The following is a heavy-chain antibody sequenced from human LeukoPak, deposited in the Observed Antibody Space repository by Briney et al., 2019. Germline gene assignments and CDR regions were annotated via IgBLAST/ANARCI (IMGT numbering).Heavy chain of an antibody. V-gene: IGHV3-33*01. CDR1: GLRFRNYG. J-gene: IGHJ4*02. Sequence: GGSLRLSCAASGLRFRNYGMHWVRQAPGKGLEWVAVIWYDGSNQYYVDSVKGRFTVSRDNAKNTLYLQMNSLRAEDTAVYYCATDRNSGRYYDYWGQGTLVTVSS. CDR2: IWYDGSNQ. CDR3: ATDRNSGRYYDY. D-gene: IGHD1-26*01.